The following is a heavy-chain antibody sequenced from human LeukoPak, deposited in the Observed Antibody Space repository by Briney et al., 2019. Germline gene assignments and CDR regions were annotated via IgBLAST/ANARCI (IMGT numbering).Heavy chain of an antibody. CDR2: IYSGGST. Sequence: GGSLRLSCAASGFTVSSNYMSWVRQAPGKGLEWVSVIYSGGSTYYADSVKGRFTISRDNAKNSLYLQMNSLRAEDTAVYYCVRGASGWSLGYWGQGTLVTVSS. V-gene: IGHV3-66*01. D-gene: IGHD6-19*01. CDR1: GFTVSSNY. CDR3: VRGASGWSLGY. J-gene: IGHJ4*02.